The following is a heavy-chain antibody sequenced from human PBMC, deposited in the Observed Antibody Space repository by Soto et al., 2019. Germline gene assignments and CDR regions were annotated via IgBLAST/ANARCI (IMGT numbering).Heavy chain of an antibody. D-gene: IGHD3-9*01. CDR1: GGSVSSGSYY. Sequence: SETLSLTCTVSGGSVSSGSYYWSWIRQPPGKGLEWIGYIYYSGSTNYNPSLRSRVTIFLDTSKNQFSLKLSSVTAADTAVYYCARDILTGRYGMDVWGQGTTVTVSS. CDR3: ARDILTGRYGMDV. CDR2: IYYSGST. J-gene: IGHJ6*02. V-gene: IGHV4-61*01.